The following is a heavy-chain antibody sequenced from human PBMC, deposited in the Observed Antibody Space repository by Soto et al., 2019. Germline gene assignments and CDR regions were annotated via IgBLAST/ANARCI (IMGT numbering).Heavy chain of an antibody. J-gene: IGHJ4*02. CDR3: ARVGGNWNDDYFDY. D-gene: IGHD1-1*01. V-gene: IGHV1-8*02. CDR2: MNPNSGDT. CDR1: GGTFSSYA. Sequence: ASVKVSCKASGGTFSSYAISWVRQAPGQGLEWMGWMNPNSGDTGYAQNFQGRVTMTRDTSIRTAYLELSSLTSDDTAVYYCARVGGNWNDDYFDYWGQGTLVTVS.